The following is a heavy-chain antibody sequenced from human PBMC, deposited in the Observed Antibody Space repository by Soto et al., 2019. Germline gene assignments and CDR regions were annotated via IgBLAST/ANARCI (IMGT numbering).Heavy chain of an antibody. CDR1: GYTFTIYW. J-gene: IGHJ6*01. D-gene: IGHD2-2*01. CDR2: IYPSDSDT. Sequence: PGESLKISCKGSGYTFTIYWIAWVRQMPGKGLEWMGIIYPSDSDTRYSPSFQGQVTISADKSISTAYLQWSSLKASDTAMYYCARIQHYGMDLWGQGTTVTVSS. CDR3: ARIQHYGMDL. V-gene: IGHV5-51*01.